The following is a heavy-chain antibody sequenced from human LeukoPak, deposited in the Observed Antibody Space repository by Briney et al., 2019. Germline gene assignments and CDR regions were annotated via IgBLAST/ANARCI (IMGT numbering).Heavy chain of an antibody. CDR3: ARGRVAVARYFDY. CDR1: GFTISSYS. V-gene: IGHV3-21*01. D-gene: IGHD6-19*01. Sequence: GGSLRLSCAASGFTISSYSMNWVRQAPGKGLEWVSSISSSSSYIYYADSVKGRFTISRDNAKNSLYLQMNSLRAEDTAVYYCARGRVAVARYFDYWGQGTLVTVSS. CDR2: ISSSSSYI. J-gene: IGHJ4*02.